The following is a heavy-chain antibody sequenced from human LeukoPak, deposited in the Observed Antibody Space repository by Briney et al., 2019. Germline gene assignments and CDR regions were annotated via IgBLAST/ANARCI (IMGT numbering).Heavy chain of an antibody. CDR1: GFTFSSYG. D-gene: IGHD6-19*01. CDR3: AKELRSGWYYFDY. CDR2: ILYDGSNK. V-gene: IGHV3-30*18. J-gene: IGHJ4*02. Sequence: GGSLRLSCAASGFTFSSYGMHWVRQAPGKGLEWVAVILYDGSNKYYADSVKGRFTISRDNSKNTLYLQMNSLRAEDTAVYYCAKELRSGWYYFDYWGQGTLVTVSS.